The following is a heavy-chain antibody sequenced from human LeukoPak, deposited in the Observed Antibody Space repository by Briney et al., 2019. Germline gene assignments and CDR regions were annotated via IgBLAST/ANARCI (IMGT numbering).Heavy chain of an antibody. J-gene: IGHJ4*02. D-gene: IGHD3-10*01. Sequence: GGSLRLSCAAPGFTFSSYSMNWVRQAPGKGLEWVSSISSSSSYIYYADSVKGRFTISRDNAKNSLYLQMNSLRAEDTAVYYCARDGEGQGDYWGQGTLVTVSS. CDR3: ARDGEGQGDY. CDR1: GFTFSSYS. V-gene: IGHV3-21*01. CDR2: ISSSSSYI.